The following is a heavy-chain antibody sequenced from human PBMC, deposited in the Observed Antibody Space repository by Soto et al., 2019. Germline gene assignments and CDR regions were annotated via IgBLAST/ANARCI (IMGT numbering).Heavy chain of an antibody. V-gene: IGHV3-11*01. J-gene: IGHJ4*02. CDR3: ARDFDAYSRTDFDY. CDR1: GFIFSDYY. D-gene: IGHD2-15*01. Sequence: QVQLVESGGGLVKPGGSLRLSCATSGFIFSDYYMHWIRQAPGKGLEWISYISGNGRIIQYADSAKGRFTISRDNAQNSLYLQMLSRRAEDTALYFCARDFDAYSRTDFDYWGQGTLVTVSS. CDR2: ISGNGRII.